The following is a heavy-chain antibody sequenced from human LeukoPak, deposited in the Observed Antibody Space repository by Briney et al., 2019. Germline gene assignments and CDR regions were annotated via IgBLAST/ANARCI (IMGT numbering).Heavy chain of an antibody. D-gene: IGHD4-11*01. V-gene: IGHV1-46*01. CDR2: INPSGGST. J-gene: IGHJ4*02. Sequence: ASVKVSCKASGYTFTSYYMHWVRQAPGQGLEWMGIINPSGGSTSYAQKFQGRVTVTADKSTSTAYMELSSLRSEDTAVYYCAREVKFDYSNYVDYWGQGTLVTVSS. CDR3: AREVKFDYSNYVDY. CDR1: GYTFTSYY.